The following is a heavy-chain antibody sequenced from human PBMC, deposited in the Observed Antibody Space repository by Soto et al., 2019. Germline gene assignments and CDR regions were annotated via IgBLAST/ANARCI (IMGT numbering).Heavy chain of an antibody. V-gene: IGHV3-33*01. CDR3: ARAFLDGRYSSSALGY. J-gene: IGHJ4*02. D-gene: IGHD6-13*01. Sequence: QVQLVESGGGAVQPGRSLRLSCAASGFTFSSYGMHWVRQAPGKGLEWVAVIWYDGSNKYYADSVKGRFTISRDNSKNTLYLQMNSLRAEDTAVYYCARAFLDGRYSSSALGYWGQGTLVTVSS. CDR1: GFTFSSYG. CDR2: IWYDGSNK.